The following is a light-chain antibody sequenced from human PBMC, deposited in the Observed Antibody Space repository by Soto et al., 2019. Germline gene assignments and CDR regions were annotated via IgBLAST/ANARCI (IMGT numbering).Light chain of an antibody. CDR2: GAS. V-gene: IGKV3-15*01. Sequence: EIVMTQSPATLSVSPGERATLSCRTSQSVTTNLAWYQQNPVQAPRLLIYGASTRATGIPARFSGSGSGTAFTLNISSLQSDDFAVYYCLQYHTWPPLYTFGPGTRLEIK. CDR3: LQYHTWPPLYT. CDR1: QSVTTN. J-gene: IGKJ2*01.